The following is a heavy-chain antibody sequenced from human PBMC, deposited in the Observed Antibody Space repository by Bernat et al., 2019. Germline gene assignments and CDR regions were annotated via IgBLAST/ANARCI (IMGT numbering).Heavy chain of an antibody. CDR2: IYSGGRT. CDR1: GFTVSSNY. Sequence: EVQLVETGGGLIQPGGSLRLSCAASGFTVSSNYMSWVRQAPGKGLEWVSVIYSGGRTYYADSVKGRFTISRDNSKNTLYLQMNSLRAEDTAVYYCARGSVSSWTLTEYYFDYWGQGTLVTVSS. V-gene: IGHV3-53*02. J-gene: IGHJ4*02. CDR3: ARGSVSSWTLTEYYFDY. D-gene: IGHD6-13*01.